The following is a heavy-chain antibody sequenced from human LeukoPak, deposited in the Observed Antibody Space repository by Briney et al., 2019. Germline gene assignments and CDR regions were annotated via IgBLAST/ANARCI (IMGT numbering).Heavy chain of an antibody. V-gene: IGHV3-43*02. D-gene: IGHD3-16*01. CDR3: AQIMITFGGVREAFDI. CDR2: ISGDGGST. Sequence: PGGSLRLSCAASGFTFDDYAMHWVRQAPRKGLEWVSLISGDGGSTYYADSVKGRFTISRDNSKNSLYLQMNSLRTEDTALYYCAQIMITFGGVREAFDIWGQGTMVTVSS. CDR1: GFTFDDYA. J-gene: IGHJ3*02.